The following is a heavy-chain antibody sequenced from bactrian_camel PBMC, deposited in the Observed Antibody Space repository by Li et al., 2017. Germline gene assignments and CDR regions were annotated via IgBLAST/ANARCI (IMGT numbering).Heavy chain of an antibody. V-gene: IGHV3S63*01. D-gene: IGHD7*01. Sequence: HVQLVESGGGSVQAGGSLRLSCEASGFTDDDPDMSWYRQGSGTECEWVSSTTTFGGTEYADSVKGRFTVSQDNAKITLYLQMNSLEPEDTARYYCGAEGGGCYFGPAANWLTFTDWGQGTQVTVS. CDR2: TTTFGGT. CDR3: GAEGGGCYFGPAANWLTFTD. J-gene: IGHJ4*01. CDR1: GFTDDDPD.